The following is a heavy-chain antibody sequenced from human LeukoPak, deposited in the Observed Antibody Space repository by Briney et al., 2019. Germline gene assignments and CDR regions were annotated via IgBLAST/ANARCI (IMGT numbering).Heavy chain of an antibody. CDR3: AGTRRTRYCSSTSCQFFPPDV. CDR1: GFTFSNYW. J-gene: IGHJ6*02. V-gene: IGHV3-21*01. CDR2: ISSSSSYI. D-gene: IGHD2-2*01. Sequence: PGGSLRLSCAASGFTFSNYWMTWVRQAPGKGLEWVSSISSSSSYIYYADSVKGRFTISRDNAKNSLYLQMNSLRAEDTAVYYCAGTRRTRYCSSTSCQFFPPDVWGQGTTVTVSS.